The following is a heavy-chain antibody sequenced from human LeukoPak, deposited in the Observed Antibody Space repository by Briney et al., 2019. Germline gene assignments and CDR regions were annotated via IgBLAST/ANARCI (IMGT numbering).Heavy chain of an antibody. D-gene: IGHD3-16*01. CDR1: GFTFSDYY. CDR2: ISSSGSTI. J-gene: IGHJ4*02. Sequence: KPGGSLRLSCAASGFTFSDYYMSWIRQAPGKGLEWVSYISSSGSTIYYADSVKGRFTISRDNAKNSLYLQMNNLRPDDTAFYFCVKEGVEYSYSYGDYWGQGTLVTVSS. CDR3: VKEGVEYSYSYGDY. V-gene: IGHV3-11*04.